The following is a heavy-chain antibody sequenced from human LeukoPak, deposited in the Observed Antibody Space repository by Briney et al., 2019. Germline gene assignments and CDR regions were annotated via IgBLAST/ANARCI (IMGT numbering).Heavy chain of an antibody. D-gene: IGHD3-10*01. CDR3: ATGIDMIWFALQS. CDR2: INANSGET. V-gene: IGHV1-2*02. CDR1: GYTFSGYY. Sequence: ASVKVSCKTSGYTFSGYYLNWVRQAPGQGLEWMGWINANSGETNYAQKFQGRVTMTRDTSISTAYMELSRLNSDDTAVYYCATGIDMIWFALQSWGQGTLVSVSS. J-gene: IGHJ5*02.